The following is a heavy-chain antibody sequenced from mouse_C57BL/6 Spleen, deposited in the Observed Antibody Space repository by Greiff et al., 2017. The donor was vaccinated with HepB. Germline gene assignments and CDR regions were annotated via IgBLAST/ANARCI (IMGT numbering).Heavy chain of an antibody. Sequence: LVEPGASVKISCKASGYAFSSYWMNWVKQRPGKGLEWIGQIYPGDGDTNYNGKFKGKATLTADKSSSTAYMQLSSLTSEDSAVYFCAYSNYSGFDYWGQGTTLTVSS. CDR2: IYPGDGDT. J-gene: IGHJ2*01. D-gene: IGHD2-5*01. V-gene: IGHV1-80*01. CDR1: GYAFSSYW. CDR3: AYSNYSGFDY.